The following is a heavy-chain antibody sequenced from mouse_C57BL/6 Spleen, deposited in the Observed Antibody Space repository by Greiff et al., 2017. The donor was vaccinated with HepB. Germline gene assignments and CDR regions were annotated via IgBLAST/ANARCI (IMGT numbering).Heavy chain of an antibody. CDR1: GYTFTSYW. J-gene: IGHJ2*01. CDR2: IVPSDSYT. CDR3: ARGGVVARDY. D-gene: IGHD1-1*01. Sequence: QVQLQQPGAELVMPGASVKLSCKASGYTFTSYWMHWVKQRPGQGLEWIGEIVPSDSYTNYNQKFKGKSTLTVDKSSSTAYMQLSSLTSEDSAVYYCARGGVVARDYWGQGTTLTVSS. V-gene: IGHV1-69*01.